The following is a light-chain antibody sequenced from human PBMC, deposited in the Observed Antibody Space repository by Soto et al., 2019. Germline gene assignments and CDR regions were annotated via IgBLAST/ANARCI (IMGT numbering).Light chain of an antibody. CDR3: SSFADGFNVV. V-gene: IGLV2-23*01. Sequence: QSVLTQPASVSGSPGQSITISCTGTSSDVGSYNLVSWYQQHPGKAPKLMIYEGSKRPSGVSNRFSGSKSGNTASLTISGLQPEDEAEYFCSSFADGFNVVFGGGTKLTVL. J-gene: IGLJ2*01. CDR2: EGS. CDR1: SSDVGSYNL.